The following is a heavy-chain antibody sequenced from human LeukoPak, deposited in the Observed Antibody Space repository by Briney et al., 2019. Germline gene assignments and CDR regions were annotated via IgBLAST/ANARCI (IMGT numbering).Heavy chain of an antibody. V-gene: IGHV3-23*01. CDR3: AKRVPYSSSSVYFDS. CDR1: GFTLNSYA. D-gene: IGHD6-6*01. CDR2: ISDGGSDT. J-gene: IGHJ4*02. Sequence: GGSLRLSCAASGFTLNSYAMSWVRHAPGKGLESVPAISDGGSDTYYADSVKGRFTISKDNSKKMLFLQMNSLMDDDTAVYYCAKRVPYSSSSVYFDSWGQGTLVTVSS.